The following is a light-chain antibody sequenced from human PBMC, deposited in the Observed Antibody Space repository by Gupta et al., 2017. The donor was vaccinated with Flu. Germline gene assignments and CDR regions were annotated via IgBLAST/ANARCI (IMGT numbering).Light chain of an antibody. CDR2: SSN. Sequence: QSVLTQPPSASGTPGQRVFISCSGGYSHIESNAVNWYQHLPGTAPKLLIYSSNQRPSGVPDRFSGSKSGTSASLAISGLQAEDAADYYCTAGDDGRSILLFGGGTKLTVL. CDR3: TAGDDGRSILL. CDR1: YSHIESNA. J-gene: IGLJ2*01. V-gene: IGLV1-44*01.